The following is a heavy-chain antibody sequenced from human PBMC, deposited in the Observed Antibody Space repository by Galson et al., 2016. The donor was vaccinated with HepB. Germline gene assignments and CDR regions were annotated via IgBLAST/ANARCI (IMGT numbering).Heavy chain of an antibody. CDR2: IYYTGST. Sequence: TLSLTCTVSGGSISTYYWSWVRQPPGKGLEWIGYIYYTGSTNYNPSHKSRVTISVDTSKNQFSLTLNSVTAADTAVYYCARSSGTSTSDLQHWGQGALASVSS. V-gene: IGHV4-59*01. J-gene: IGHJ1*01. CDR1: GGSISTYY. CDR3: ARSSGTSTSDLQH. D-gene: IGHD2/OR15-2a*01.